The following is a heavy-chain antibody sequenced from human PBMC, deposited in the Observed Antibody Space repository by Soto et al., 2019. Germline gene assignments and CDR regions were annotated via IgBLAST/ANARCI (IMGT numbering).Heavy chain of an antibody. CDR3: AKGAGYCTGVSCSQDY. CDR1: GFTFSNYG. Sequence: GGSLRLSCAASGFTFSNYGMHWVRQAPGKGLEWVAVISYDGSNKYYADSVKGRFTISRDNSKNTLYLQMNSLRAEDTAVYYCAKGAGYCTGVSCSQDYWGQGTLVTVSS. J-gene: IGHJ4*02. V-gene: IGHV3-30*18. D-gene: IGHD2-15*01. CDR2: ISYDGSNK.